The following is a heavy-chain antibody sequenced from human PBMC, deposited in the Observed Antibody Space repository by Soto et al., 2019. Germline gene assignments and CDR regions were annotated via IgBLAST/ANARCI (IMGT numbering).Heavy chain of an antibody. J-gene: IGHJ5*02. CDR2: INPNSGGT. CDR1: GYTGTGDD. V-gene: IGHV1-2*04. D-gene: IGHD6-19*01. CDR3: ARGVAGYNWFDP. Sequence: KVCCQACGYTGTGDDMHGGRKAPGQGLEWMGWINPNSGGTNYAQKFQGWVTMTRDTSISTAYMELSRMRSDDTAVYYCARGVAGYNWFDPWGQGTLVTVSS.